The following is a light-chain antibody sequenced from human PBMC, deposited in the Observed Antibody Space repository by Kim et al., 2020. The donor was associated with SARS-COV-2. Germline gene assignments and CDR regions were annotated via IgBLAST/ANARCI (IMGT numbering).Light chain of an antibody. CDR2: GAS. J-gene: IGKJ1*01. Sequence: SPGESAILSCRASQSGSSSYLAWYQQKPGQAPRLLIYGASSRATGIPDRFSGSGSGTDFTLTISRLEPEDFAVYYCQQYGSSPRTFGQGTKVDIK. CDR1: QSGSSSY. V-gene: IGKV3-20*01. CDR3: QQYGSSPRT.